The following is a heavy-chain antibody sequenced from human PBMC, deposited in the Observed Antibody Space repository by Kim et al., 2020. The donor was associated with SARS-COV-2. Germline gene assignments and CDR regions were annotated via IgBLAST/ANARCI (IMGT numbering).Heavy chain of an antibody. J-gene: IGHJ3*02. CDR2: IKSKTDGGTT. V-gene: IGHV3-15*01. CDR1: GFTFSNAW. Sequence: GGSLRLSCAASGFTFSNAWMSWVRQAPGKGLEWVGRIKSKTDGGTTDYAAPVKGRFTISRDDSKNTLYLQMNSLKTEDTAVYYCTTEGYDSSGYYYVWLSFRGDAFDIWGQGTMVTVSS. CDR3: TTEGYDSSGYYYVWLSFRGDAFDI. D-gene: IGHD3-22*01.